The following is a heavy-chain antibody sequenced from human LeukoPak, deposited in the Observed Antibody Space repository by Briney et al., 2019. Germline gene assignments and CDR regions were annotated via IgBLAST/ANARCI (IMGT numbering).Heavy chain of an antibody. CDR2: IYHSGST. CDR3: ARDRYDQRIFDY. J-gene: IGHJ4*02. Sequence: SETLSLTCSVSGDSISSGVYYWNWIRQSPGKGLEWIGCIYHSGSTYYTPSLKSRVTTSVDTSKNQFSLKLSSVTAADTAVYYCARDRYDQRIFDYWSQGTLVTVSS. CDR1: GDSISSGVYY. V-gene: IGHV4-30-4*01. D-gene: IGHD3-3*01.